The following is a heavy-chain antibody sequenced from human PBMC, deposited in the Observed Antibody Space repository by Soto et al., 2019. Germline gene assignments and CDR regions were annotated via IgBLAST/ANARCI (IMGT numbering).Heavy chain of an antibody. D-gene: IGHD4-17*01. CDR3: ARGGDYGDYDNWFDP. J-gene: IGHJ5*02. CDR1: GGTFSSYA. Sequence: SVKVSCKASGGTFSSYAISWVRQAPGQGLEWMGGIIPIFGTANYAQKFQGRVTITADESTSTAYMELSSLRSEDTAVYYCARGGDYGDYDNWFDPWGQGPLVTVSS. CDR2: IIPIFGTA. V-gene: IGHV1-69*13.